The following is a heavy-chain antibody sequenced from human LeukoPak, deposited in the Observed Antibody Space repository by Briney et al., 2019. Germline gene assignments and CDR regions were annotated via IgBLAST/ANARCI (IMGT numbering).Heavy chain of an antibody. CDR3: ARHLSSYGDYYYYGMDV. CDR2: IYYSGST. Sequence: PSETLSLTCTVSGGSISSYYWSWIRQPPGKGLEWIGYIYYSGSTNYNPSLKSRVTISVDTSKNQFSLKLSSVTAADTAVYYCARHLSSYGDYYYYGMDVWGQGTTVTVSS. V-gene: IGHV4-59*08. J-gene: IGHJ6*02. CDR1: GGSISSYY. D-gene: IGHD4-17*01.